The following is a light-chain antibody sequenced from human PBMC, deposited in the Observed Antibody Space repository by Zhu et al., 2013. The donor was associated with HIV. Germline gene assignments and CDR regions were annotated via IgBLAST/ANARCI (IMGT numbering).Light chain of an antibody. CDR2: SSN. Sequence: QSVLTQPPSVSGTPGQRVTISCSGSKSSVGGNTVNWYQQLPGAAPKLVIFSSNMRPSGVPDRFSGSKSGTSASLAISGLQSEDEADYYCATWDDSLSGHWVFGGGDQADRP. CDR3: ATWDDSLSGHWV. V-gene: IGLV1-44*01. J-gene: IGLJ3*02. CDR1: KSSVGGNT.